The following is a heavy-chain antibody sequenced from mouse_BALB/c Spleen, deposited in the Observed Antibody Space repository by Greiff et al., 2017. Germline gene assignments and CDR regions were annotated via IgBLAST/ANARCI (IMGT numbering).Heavy chain of an antibody. CDR1: GFTFSSFG. V-gene: IGHV5-17*02. Sequence: EVMLVESGGGLVQPGGSRKLSCAASGFTFSSFGMHWVRQAPEKGLEWVAYISSGSSTIYYADTVKGRFTISRDNPKNTLFLHMTSLRSEDTAMYYCAREKNYAMDYWGQGTSVTVSS. CDR2: ISSGSSTI. J-gene: IGHJ4*01. CDR3: AREKNYAMDY.